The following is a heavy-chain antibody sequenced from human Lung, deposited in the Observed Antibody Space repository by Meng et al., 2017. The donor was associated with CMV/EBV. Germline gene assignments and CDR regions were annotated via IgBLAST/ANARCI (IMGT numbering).Heavy chain of an antibody. V-gene: IGHV4-39*07. CDR2: VYYIGNT. Sequence: SETLSLXXTVSGDSMNKYTGSYYWGWIRQPPGKGLEWIGNVYYIGNTFYNPSLKSRVSISMDTSKSQVSLKLNSVTAADTAVYYCARAFHCSSTSCYKTNWFDPWGQGTLVXVSS. CDR3: ARAFHCSSTSCYKTNWFDP. J-gene: IGHJ5*02. CDR1: GDSMNKYTGSYY. D-gene: IGHD2-2*02.